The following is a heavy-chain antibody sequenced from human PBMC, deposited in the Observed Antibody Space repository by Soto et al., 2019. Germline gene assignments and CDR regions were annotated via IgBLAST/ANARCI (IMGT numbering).Heavy chain of an antibody. J-gene: IGHJ4*02. D-gene: IGHD5-12*01. CDR1: GGSISSGDYY. CDR2: IYYSGST. CDR3: ARDSGYDGLDY. Sequence: SETPSLTCTVSGGSISSGDYYWSWIRQPPGKGLEWIGYIYYSGSTYYNPSLKSRVTISVDTSKNQFSLKLSSVTAADTAVYYCARDSGYDGLDYWGQGTLVTVSS. V-gene: IGHV4-30-4*01.